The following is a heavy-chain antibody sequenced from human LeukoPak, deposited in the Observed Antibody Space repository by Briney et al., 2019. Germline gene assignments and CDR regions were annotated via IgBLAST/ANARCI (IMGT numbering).Heavy chain of an antibody. CDR2: IYPGDSDT. CDR1: GYSFTSYW. Sequence: GESLKISCKGSGYSFTSYWIGWVRQMPGKGLEWMGIIYPGDSDTRYSPSFQGQVTISADKSISTAYLQWSSLKASDTAMYYCAGLSSYYDDRRGSPTFDYWGQGTLVTVSS. CDR3: AGLSSYYDDRRGSPTFDY. J-gene: IGHJ4*02. V-gene: IGHV5-51*01. D-gene: IGHD3-22*01.